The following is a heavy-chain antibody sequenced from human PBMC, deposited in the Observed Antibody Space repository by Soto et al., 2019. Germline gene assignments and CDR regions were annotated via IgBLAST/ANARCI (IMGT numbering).Heavy chain of an antibody. CDR3: ARRYDSYYFDS. Sequence: QITLKESGPTLVKPTQTLTLTCTFGGFSLTTRAVAVGWIRQPPGKALEWLAILYGSDTRFYDPSLQHRLTISKDTSTNQVVLTMTNLVYEDTATYFCARRYDSYYFDSWGQGTLVTVTS. D-gene: IGHD1-1*01. V-gene: IGHV2-5*01. J-gene: IGHJ4*02. CDR1: GFSLTTRAVA. CDR2: LYGSDTR.